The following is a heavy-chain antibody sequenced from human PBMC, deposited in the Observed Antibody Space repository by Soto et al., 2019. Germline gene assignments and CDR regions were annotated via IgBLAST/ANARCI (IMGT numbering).Heavy chain of an antibody. CDR2: VNPIVSMS. J-gene: IGHJ4*02. Sequence: QVQLVQSGAEVKRPGSSVKVSCKASGDTFNFYSINWVRQAPGLGLEWMGRVNPIVSMSNYAQRFQGRVTMTAAKATSTAYMELSGLRSADTAIYYCATSYGSGYRAFDYWGQGALVTVSS. V-gene: IGHV1-69*04. CDR3: ATSYGSGYRAFDY. D-gene: IGHD3-10*01. CDR1: GDTFNFYS.